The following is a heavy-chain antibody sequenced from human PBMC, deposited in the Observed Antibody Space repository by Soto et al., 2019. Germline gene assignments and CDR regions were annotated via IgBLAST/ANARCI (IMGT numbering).Heavy chain of an antibody. CDR3: ARGWGRWPHEKPGDY. J-gene: IGHJ4*02. D-gene: IGHD3-16*01. V-gene: IGHV1-8*01. CDR2: MNPNSGNA. CDR1: EYTFANHD. Sequence: QVQLVQSGAELKEPGASVIVSCKASEYTFANHDINWVRQATGRGLEWMGWMNPNSGNAGYAQKFQGRVTMTRDTSVDKAYMELRNLRSDDTAVYYCARGWGRWPHEKPGDYWGQGTLVTVSS.